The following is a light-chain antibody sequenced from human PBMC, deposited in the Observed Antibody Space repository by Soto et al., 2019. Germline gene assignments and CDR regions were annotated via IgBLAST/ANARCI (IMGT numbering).Light chain of an antibody. Sequence: QSALTQPASVSGSPGQSITISCTGSSSAAGSYRLVSWYQHHPGTVPKLMIYEVNKRPSGVPDRFSGSKSGNTASLTVSGLQAEDEADYYCSSYAGSSNVFGTGTKLTVL. CDR2: EVN. CDR3: SSYAGSSNV. V-gene: IGLV2-14*02. CDR1: SSAAGSYRL. J-gene: IGLJ1*01.